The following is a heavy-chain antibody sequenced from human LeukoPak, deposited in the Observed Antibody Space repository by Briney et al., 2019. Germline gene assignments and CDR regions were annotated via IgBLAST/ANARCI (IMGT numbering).Heavy chain of an antibody. Sequence: ASVKVSCKASGYTFTSYDINGVRQAPGQGREGMGWMNPNSGNTGYAQKSQGRVTMTRNTSISTAYMELSSLRSEDTAVYYCARGQFYGDYVNYWGQGTLVTVSS. CDR2: MNPNSGNT. J-gene: IGHJ4*02. V-gene: IGHV1-8*01. CDR1: GYTFTSYD. D-gene: IGHD4-17*01. CDR3: ARGQFYGDYVNY.